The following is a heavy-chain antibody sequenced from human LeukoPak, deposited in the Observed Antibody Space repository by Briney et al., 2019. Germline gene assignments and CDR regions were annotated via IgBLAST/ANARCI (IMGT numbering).Heavy chain of an antibody. V-gene: IGHV1-18*04. CDR3: ARVAVRVVAADYYGMDV. CDR1: GYTFTSYG. CDR2: ISAYNGNT. Sequence: SVKVSFKASGYTFTSYGISWVRQAPGQGLEWMGWISAYNGNTNYAQKLQGRVTMTTDTSTSTAYMELRSLRSDDTAVYYCARVAVRVVAADYYGMDVWGKGTTVTVSS. J-gene: IGHJ6*04. D-gene: IGHD2-15*01.